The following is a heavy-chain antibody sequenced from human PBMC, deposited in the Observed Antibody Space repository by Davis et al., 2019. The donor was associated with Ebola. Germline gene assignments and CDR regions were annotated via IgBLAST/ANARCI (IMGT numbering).Heavy chain of an antibody. J-gene: IGHJ4*02. V-gene: IGHV1-46*01. CDR1: GYTFTSYY. Sequence: AASVKVSCKASGYTFTSYYMHWVRQAPGQGLEWMGIINPSGGSTSYAQKFQGRVTMTRDTSTSTVYMELSSLRSEDTAVYYCARGTGRTNSGTYSDFDYWGQGTLVTVSS. CDR2: INPSGGST. D-gene: IGHD1-26*01. CDR3: ARGTGRTNSGTYSDFDY.